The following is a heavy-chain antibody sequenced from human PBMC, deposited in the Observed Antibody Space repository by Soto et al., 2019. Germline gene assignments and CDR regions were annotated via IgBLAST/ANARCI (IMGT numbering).Heavy chain of an antibody. CDR3: ARVVAENCDY. CDR1: GFTFTSSA. CDR2: IVVGSGNT. J-gene: IGHJ4*02. V-gene: IGHV1-58*01. D-gene: IGHD3-22*01. Sequence: GASVKVSCKASGFTFTSSALQWVRQARGQRLEWIGWIVVGSGNTNYAQKFQERVTITRDMSTSTAYMELRSLRSDDTAVYYCARVVAENCDYWGQGTLVTVSS.